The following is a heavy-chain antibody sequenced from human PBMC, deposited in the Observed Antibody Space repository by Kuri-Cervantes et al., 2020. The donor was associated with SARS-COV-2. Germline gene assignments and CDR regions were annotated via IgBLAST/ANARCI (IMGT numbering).Heavy chain of an antibody. J-gene: IGHJ3*02. CDR2: ISGSGGST. V-gene: IGHV3-23*01. Sequence: GESLKISCAASGFTFSSYAMSWVRQAPGKGLEWVSAISGSGGSTYYADSVKGRFTISRDNSKNTLYLQMNSLRAEDTAVYYCASVGALRPYDAFDIWGQGTMVTVSS. CDR1: GFTFSSYA. CDR3: ASVGALRPYDAFDI. D-gene: IGHD5-12*01.